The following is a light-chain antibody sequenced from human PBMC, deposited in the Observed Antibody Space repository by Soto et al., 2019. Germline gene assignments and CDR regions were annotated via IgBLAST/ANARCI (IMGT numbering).Light chain of an antibody. CDR1: SSDVGGYNY. CDR2: DVS. CDR3: CSYAGSHTYVV. Sequence: QSVLTQPRSVSGSPGQSVTISCNGTSSDVGGYNYVSWYQQHPGKAPKVMIYDVSKRPSGVPDRFSGSKSGNTASLTISGLQAEDEADYYCCSYAGSHTYVVFGGGTKLTVL. J-gene: IGLJ2*01. V-gene: IGLV2-11*01.